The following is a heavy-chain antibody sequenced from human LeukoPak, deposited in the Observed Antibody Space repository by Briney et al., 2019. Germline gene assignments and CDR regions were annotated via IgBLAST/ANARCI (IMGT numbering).Heavy chain of an antibody. Sequence: GWSLSLSCPASGFTLSSNYMSWVRQAPGRGLEGVSVIYSGGSTYYADSVKGRLTISRDNSKNTLYLQMNRLRAEDTAVYYCARVEAAAGTMYAFDIWGQGTMVTVSS. CDR3: ARVEAAAGTMYAFDI. D-gene: IGHD6-13*01. CDR1: GFTLSSNY. CDR2: IYSGGST. V-gene: IGHV3-66*01. J-gene: IGHJ3*02.